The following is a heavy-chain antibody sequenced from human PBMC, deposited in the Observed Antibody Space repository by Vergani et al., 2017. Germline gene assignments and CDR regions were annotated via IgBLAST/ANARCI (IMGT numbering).Heavy chain of an antibody. Sequence: QVQLVQSGAEVKKPGASVKVSCKASGYTFTSYYMHWVRQAPGQGLEWMGIINPSGGSTSYAQKFQGRVTMTRDTSTSTVYMELSSLRSEDTAVYYCAREQPLLMRYATLPNFDYWGQGTLVTVSS. CDR2: INPSGGST. CDR3: AREQPLLMRYATLPNFDY. D-gene: IGHD5-12*01. V-gene: IGHV1-46*03. CDR1: GYTFTSYY. J-gene: IGHJ4*02.